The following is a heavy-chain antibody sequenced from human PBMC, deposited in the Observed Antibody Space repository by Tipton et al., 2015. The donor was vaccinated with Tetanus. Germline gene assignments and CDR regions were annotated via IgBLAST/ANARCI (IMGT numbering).Heavy chain of an antibody. D-gene: IGHD6-19*01. CDR1: GGSLRSYY. Sequence: TLSLTCTVSGGSLRSYYWSWIRQSPGKGLEWLGYIYFSGHTKYNPSLQSRVTFSVDTSQNQVSLQLTSVTAADTAVYYCARHSGWYNFFTGVDAWGQGTAVTVS. J-gene: IGHJ6*02. V-gene: IGHV4-59*01. CDR3: ARHSGWYNFFTGVDA. CDR2: IYFSGHT.